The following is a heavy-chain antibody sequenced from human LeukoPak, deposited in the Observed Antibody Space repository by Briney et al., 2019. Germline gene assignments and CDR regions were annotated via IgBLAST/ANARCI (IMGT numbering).Heavy chain of an antibody. Sequence: GASVQATCKASGYTFTGYYMHWVRPTPGQGLEWMGWINPNSGSTNYAQKFQGRGTMTRDTSISSAYMELSRLRSDDTAVYYCARAQNCGGDCYLPYYYYYMDVWGKGTTVTVSS. J-gene: IGHJ6*03. CDR1: GYTFTGYY. CDR3: ARAQNCGGDCYLPYYYYYMDV. D-gene: IGHD2-21*01. CDR2: INPNSGST. V-gene: IGHV1-2*02.